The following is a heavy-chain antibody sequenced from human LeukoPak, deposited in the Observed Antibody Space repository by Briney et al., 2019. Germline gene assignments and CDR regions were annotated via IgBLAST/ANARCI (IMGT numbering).Heavy chain of an antibody. Sequence: GGSLRLSCAASGFTVSSIYMSWVRQAPGKGLEWVSVIYSGGSTYYADSVKGRFTISRDNSKNTLYLQMNSLRAEDTAVYYCARDGWRLGGSYRLDAFDIWGQGTMVTVSS. CDR1: GFTVSSIY. D-gene: IGHD3-16*02. V-gene: IGHV3-66*01. J-gene: IGHJ3*02. CDR2: IYSGGST. CDR3: ARDGWRLGGSYRLDAFDI.